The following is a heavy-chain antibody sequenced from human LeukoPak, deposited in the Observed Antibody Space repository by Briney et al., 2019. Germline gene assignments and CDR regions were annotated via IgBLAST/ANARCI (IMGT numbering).Heavy chain of an antibody. CDR1: GYTFTSYG. Sequence: ASVKVSCKASGYTFTSYGISWVRQAPGQGLEWMGWISAYNGNTNYAQKLQGRVTMTTDTSTSTAYMELRSLRSDDTAVYYCARVPSVVVGARRHGAFDIWGQGTMVTVSS. CDR3: ARVPSVVVGARRHGAFDI. V-gene: IGHV1-18*01. D-gene: IGHD1-26*01. J-gene: IGHJ3*02. CDR2: ISAYNGNT.